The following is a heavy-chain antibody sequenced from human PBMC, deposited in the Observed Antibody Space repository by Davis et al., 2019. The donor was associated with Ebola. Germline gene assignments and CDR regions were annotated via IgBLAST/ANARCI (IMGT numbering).Heavy chain of an antibody. V-gene: IGHV3-48*02. Sequence: GESLKISCAASGFSFSSYWMSWVRQAPGKGLEWISYIGRGSSPIYYADSVKSRFTISRDNANNSLYLHMNSLGDEDTAVYYCARDSGISGADDYWGQGTLVTVSS. D-gene: IGHD6-13*01. CDR2: IGRGSSPI. CDR3: ARDSGISGADDY. CDR1: GFSFSSYW. J-gene: IGHJ4*02.